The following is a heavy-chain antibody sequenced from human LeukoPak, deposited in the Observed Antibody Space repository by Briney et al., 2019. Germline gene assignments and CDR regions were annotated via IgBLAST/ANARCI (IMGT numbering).Heavy chain of an antibody. D-gene: IGHD3-10*01. CDR3: ARVLLWFGELSYAFDI. Sequence: GGSLRLSCAASGFTVSSSYMSWVRQLPGKGLEWVSVIYSGGSTYYADSVKGRFTISRDNSKNTLYLQMNSLRAEDTAVYYCARVLLWFGELSYAFDIWGQGTMVTVSS. J-gene: IGHJ3*02. CDR2: IYSGGST. CDR1: GFTVSSSY. V-gene: IGHV3-66*01.